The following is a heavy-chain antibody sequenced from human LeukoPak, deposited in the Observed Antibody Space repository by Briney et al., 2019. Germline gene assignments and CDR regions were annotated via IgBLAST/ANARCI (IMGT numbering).Heavy chain of an antibody. V-gene: IGHV1-2*02. Sequence: GASVKVSCKASGYTFNGYYIHWVRQAPGQGLEWMGWINPNSGGTNYAQKFQGRVTMTRDTSISTAYMELSRLRSDDTAVYYCARGTGEGYTYGRYYFDYWGQGTLVTVSS. CDR1: GYTFNGYY. CDR2: INPNSGGT. CDR3: ARGTGEGYTYGRYYFDY. D-gene: IGHD5-18*01. J-gene: IGHJ4*02.